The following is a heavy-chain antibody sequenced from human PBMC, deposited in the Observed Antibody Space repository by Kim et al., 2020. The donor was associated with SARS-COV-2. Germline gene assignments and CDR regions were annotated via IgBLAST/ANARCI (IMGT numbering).Heavy chain of an antibody. D-gene: IGHD6-13*01. CDR3: ARESGGGGAGTRGFFAY. CDR1: GGSISSSNW. Sequence: SETLSLTCAVSGGSISSSNWWSWVRQPPGKGLAWIGEIYHSGSTNYNPSLKSRVTISVDKSKNQFSLKLSSVTAADTAVYYCARESGGGGAGTRGFFAYWGQGTLVTVSS. V-gene: IGHV4-4*02. J-gene: IGHJ4*02. CDR2: IYHSGST.